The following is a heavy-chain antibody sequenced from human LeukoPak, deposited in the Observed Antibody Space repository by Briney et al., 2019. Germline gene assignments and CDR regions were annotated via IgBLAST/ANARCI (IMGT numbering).Heavy chain of an antibody. J-gene: IGHJ4*02. D-gene: IGHD2-15*01. CDR1: GGSITTGAYY. CDR3: ARGRWYFDY. CDR2: IYYSGST. Sequence: SETLSLTCTVSGGSITTGAYYWSWIRQHPGKGLGWIGYIYYSGSTYYNPSLKRRVTISVDTSKNHFSLKLSSVTAADTAVYYCARGRWYFDYWGQGTLVTVSS. V-gene: IGHV4-31*03.